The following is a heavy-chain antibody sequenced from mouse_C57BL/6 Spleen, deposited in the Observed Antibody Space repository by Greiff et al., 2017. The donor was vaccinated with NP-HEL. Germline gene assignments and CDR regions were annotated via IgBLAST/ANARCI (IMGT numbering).Heavy chain of an antibody. CDR2: IYPRSGNT. Sequence: QVQLQQSGAELAKPGASVKLSCKASGYTFTSYGISWVKQRPGQGLEWIGEIYPRSGNTYYNEKFKGKATLTADKSSSTAYMELRSLTSEDSAFYFCAREEEYAMDYWGQGTSVTVSS. V-gene: IGHV1-81*01. CDR3: AREEEYAMDY. J-gene: IGHJ4*01. CDR1: GYTFTSYG.